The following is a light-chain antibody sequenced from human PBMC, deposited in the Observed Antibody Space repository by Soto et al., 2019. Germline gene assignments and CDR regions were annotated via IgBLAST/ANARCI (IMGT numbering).Light chain of an antibody. CDR1: QSVSSN. CDR3: QQYNNCPPPLT. CDR2: DAS. Sequence: EIVMTQSPATLSVSPGERATLSCRASQSVSSNLAWYQQRPGQAPRLLIYDASTRATGIPARFSGSGSGTEFTLTISILHSEDFAVYSCQQYNNCPPPLTFGGGTKVEIK. J-gene: IGKJ4*01. V-gene: IGKV3-15*01.